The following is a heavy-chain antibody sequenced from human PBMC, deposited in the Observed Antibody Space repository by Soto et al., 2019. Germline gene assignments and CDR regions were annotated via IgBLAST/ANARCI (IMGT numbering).Heavy chain of an antibody. V-gene: IGHV3-48*03. J-gene: IGHJ4*02. D-gene: IGHD3-10*01. Sequence: EVQLVESGGGLVQPGGSLRLSCAASGFTFSSYEMNWVRQAPGKGREWVSYISSSGSTIYYADSVKGRFTISRDNAKNSLYLQMNSLRAEDTAVYYCAREDGFGESFFDYWGQGTLVTVSS. CDR1: GFTFSSYE. CDR3: AREDGFGESFFDY. CDR2: ISSSGSTI.